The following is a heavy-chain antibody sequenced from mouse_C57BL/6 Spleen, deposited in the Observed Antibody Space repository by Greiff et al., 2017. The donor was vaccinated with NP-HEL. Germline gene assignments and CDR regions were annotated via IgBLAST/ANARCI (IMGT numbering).Heavy chain of an antibody. D-gene: IGHD1-1*01. Sequence: VQLQQSGPVLVKPGASVKMSCKASGYTFTDYYMNWVKQSHGKSLEWIGVINPYNGGTSYNQKFKGKATLTVDKSSSTAYMELNSLTSEDSAVYYCAREGIYYYGSTRYYFDDWGQGTTLTVSS. V-gene: IGHV1-19*01. CDR2: INPYNGGT. J-gene: IGHJ2*01. CDR1: GYTFTDYY. CDR3: AREGIYYYGSTRYYFDD.